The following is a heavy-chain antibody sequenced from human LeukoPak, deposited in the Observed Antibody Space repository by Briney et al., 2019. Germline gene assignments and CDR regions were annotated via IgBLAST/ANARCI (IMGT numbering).Heavy chain of an antibody. D-gene: IGHD2-21*01. J-gene: IGHJ4*02. CDR3: AKAPVTSCRGAYCYPFDS. V-gene: IGHV3-23*01. Sequence: GGSLRLSCVASGFTLSTYAMSWVRQTPGKGLEWVAATSSSDAGTYHADSVRGRFTISRDNSKNTLYLQMNSLRAEDAAVYFCAKAPVTSCRGAYCYPFDSWGQGTLVTVSS. CDR2: TSSSDAGT. CDR1: GFTLSTYA.